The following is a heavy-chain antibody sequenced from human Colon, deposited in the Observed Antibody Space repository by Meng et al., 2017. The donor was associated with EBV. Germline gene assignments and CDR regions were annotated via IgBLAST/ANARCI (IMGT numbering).Heavy chain of an antibody. D-gene: IGHD1-14*01. V-gene: IGHV1-69*13. CDR3: ARGRRNEPLFDY. Sequence: QVQLVECGAEVKKPGSSVKVACKTSGGSFSTHTFSWVRQAPGQGLEWMGGLIAVFDKTKAAPRFQDRVTFTADESTSTAYMELSSLTFDDTAVYFCARGRRNEPLFDYWGQGTLVTVSS. CDR2: LIAVFDKT. CDR1: GGSFSTHT. J-gene: IGHJ4*02.